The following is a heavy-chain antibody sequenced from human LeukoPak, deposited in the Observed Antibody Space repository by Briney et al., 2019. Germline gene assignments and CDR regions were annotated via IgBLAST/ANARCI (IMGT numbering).Heavy chain of an antibody. CDR3: ARFKGNYGDYPDAFDI. Sequence: PSETLSLTCTVSGGSISSYYWSWIRQPPGKGLEWIGYIYYSGSTNYNPSLKSRVTISVDTSKNQFSLKLSSVTAADTAVYYCARFKGNYGDYPDAFDIWGRGTMVTVSS. CDR1: GGSISSYY. V-gene: IGHV4-59*01. J-gene: IGHJ3*02. CDR2: IYYSGST. D-gene: IGHD4-17*01.